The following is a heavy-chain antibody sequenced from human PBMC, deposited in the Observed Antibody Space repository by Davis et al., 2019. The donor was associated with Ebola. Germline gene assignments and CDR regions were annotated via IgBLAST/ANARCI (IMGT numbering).Heavy chain of an antibody. CDR2: ISSSSSYT. D-gene: IGHD3-10*01. CDR1: GFTFSDYY. CDR3: ARVGLYGSGSYLDV. Sequence: GESLKISCAASGFTFSDYYMSWIRQAPGKGLEWVSYISSSSSYTNYADSVKGRFTISRDNAKNSLYLQMNSLRAEDTAVYYCARVGLYGSGSYLDVWGKGTTVTVSS. J-gene: IGHJ6*04. V-gene: IGHV3-11*06.